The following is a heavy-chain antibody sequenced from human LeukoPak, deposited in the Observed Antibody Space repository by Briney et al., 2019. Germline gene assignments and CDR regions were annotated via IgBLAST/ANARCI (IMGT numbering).Heavy chain of an antibody. D-gene: IGHD3-22*01. CDR3: ARDKGSGYYYGY. CDR1: GYTFTDYY. CDR2: INPNSGGT. Sequence: ASVKVSCKASGYTFTDYYIHWVRQAPGQGLEWMGRINPNSGGTNYAQKFQGRVTMTRDTSISTAYMELSSLRSDDTAVFYCARDKGSGYYYGYWGQGTLVTVSS. V-gene: IGHV1-2*06. J-gene: IGHJ4*02.